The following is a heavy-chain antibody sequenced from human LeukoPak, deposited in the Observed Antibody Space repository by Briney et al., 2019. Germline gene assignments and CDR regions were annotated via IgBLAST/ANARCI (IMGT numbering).Heavy chain of an antibody. CDR1: GFTFDDYG. CDR3: ARDQGQGVDFFDF. V-gene: IGHV3-20*04. J-gene: IGHJ4*02. CDR2: INWSGVIT. Sequence: PGGSLRLSCAASGFTFDDYGMNWVRQVPGKGLEWVSGINWSGVITDYADSVRGRFTISIDNAKSYLYLQLNSLRAEDTALYYCARDQGQGVDFFDFWGQGVLVTVSS. D-gene: IGHD2-15*01.